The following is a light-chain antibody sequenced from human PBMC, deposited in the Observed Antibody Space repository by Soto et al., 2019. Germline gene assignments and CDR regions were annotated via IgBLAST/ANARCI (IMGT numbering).Light chain of an antibody. CDR3: CSYAGRSTWV. CDR1: SSDLGNHIL. CDR2: EAS. V-gene: IGLV2-23*01. J-gene: IGLJ3*02. Sequence: QSVLTQPASVSGSPGQSITISCTGTSSDLGNHILVSWYQQYPGKAPTLMIYEASQRPSGISHRFSGSKSGNTASLTISGLQTEDEANYYCCSYAGRSTWVFGGGTKLTVL.